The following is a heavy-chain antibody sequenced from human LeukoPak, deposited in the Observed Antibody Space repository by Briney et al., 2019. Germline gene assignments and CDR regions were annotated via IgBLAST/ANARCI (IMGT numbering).Heavy chain of an antibody. CDR1: GGSISSGDYY. V-gene: IGHV4-39*07. D-gene: IGHD2-8*01. J-gene: IGHJ5*02. CDR2: INHSGST. Sequence: SETLSLTCTVSGGSISSGDYYWSWIRQPPGKGLEWIGEINHSGSTNYNPSLKSRVTISVDASKNQFSLNLSSVTAADTSVYYCARLRYCTNGVCPWGQGTLVTVSS. CDR3: ARLRYCTNGVCP.